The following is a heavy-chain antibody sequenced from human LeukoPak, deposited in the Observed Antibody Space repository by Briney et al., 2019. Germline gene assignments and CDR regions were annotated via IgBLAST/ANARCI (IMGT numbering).Heavy chain of an antibody. V-gene: IGHV1-69*13. D-gene: IGHD4-23*01. CDR2: IIPIFGTA. Sequence: ASVKVSCKASGYTFSNYGISWVRQAPGQGLEWMGGIIPIFGTANYAQKFQGRVTITADESTSTAYMELSSLRSEDTAVYYCARGVHGGHYYYYGMDVWGQGTTVTVSS. CDR3: ARGVHGGHYYYYGMDV. J-gene: IGHJ6*02. CDR1: GYTFSNYG.